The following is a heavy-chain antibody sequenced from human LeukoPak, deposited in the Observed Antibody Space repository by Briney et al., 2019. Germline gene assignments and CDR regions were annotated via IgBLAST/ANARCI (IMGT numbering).Heavy chain of an antibody. V-gene: IGHV4-61*02. Sequence: SQTLSLTCTVSGGSISSGSYYWSWIRQPAGKGLEWIGRIYTSGSTNYNPSLESRVTISVDTTKNQFSLKLSSVTAADTAVYYCAREPLTMTRGFDPWGQGTLVTVSS. J-gene: IGHJ5*02. D-gene: IGHD4-17*01. CDR1: GGSISSGSYY. CDR2: IYTSGST. CDR3: AREPLTMTRGFDP.